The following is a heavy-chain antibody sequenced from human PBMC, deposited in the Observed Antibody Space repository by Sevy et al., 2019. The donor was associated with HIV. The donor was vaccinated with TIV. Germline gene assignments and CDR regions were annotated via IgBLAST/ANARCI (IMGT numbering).Heavy chain of an antibody. J-gene: IGHJ3*02. V-gene: IGHV3-30-3*01. CDR1: GFTFSGYS. Sequence: GGSLRLSCEASGFTFSGYSMHWVRQAPGKGLEWVTSIWFDGSIRYYTDSVKGRFTISRDNSKNTLYLQMDSLRVEDTAVYYCTREDSPRGLRAFDIWGHGTVVTVSS. D-gene: IGHD4-17*01. CDR3: TREDSPRGLRAFDI. CDR2: IWFDGSIR.